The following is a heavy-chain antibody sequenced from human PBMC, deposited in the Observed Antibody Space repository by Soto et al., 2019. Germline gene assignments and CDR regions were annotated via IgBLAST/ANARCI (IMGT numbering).Heavy chain of an antibody. V-gene: IGHV3-15*07. CDR2: VKSKTDGGTI. J-gene: IGHJ1*01. D-gene: IGHD1-26*01. CDR3: FADWRWGANIQH. Sequence: EVQLVECGGGLVKPGGSLRLSCAASGFIFSNAWMTWVRRAPGKGLEWVGRVKSKTDGGTIDYGAPVKGRFTISRDDSKDTVYLLMDSLQTEDTAAYYCFADWRWGANIQHRGQSTQVTVSS. CDR1: GFIFSNAW.